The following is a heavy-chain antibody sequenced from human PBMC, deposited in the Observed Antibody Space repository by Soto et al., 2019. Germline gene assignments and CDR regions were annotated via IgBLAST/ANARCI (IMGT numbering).Heavy chain of an antibody. CDR1: GFIFSTYG. Sequence: GGSLRLSCAASGFIFSTYGMHWVRQAPGKGLEWVAVIWHDGSNKYYPDSVKGRFTISRDNSKDMLYLQMNSLRAEDTAVYYCAREYYDFWSGYPVYYYYYGMNVWGQGTTVTVSS. D-gene: IGHD3-3*01. V-gene: IGHV3-33*01. CDR3: AREYYDFWSGYPVYYYYYGMNV. CDR2: IWHDGSNK. J-gene: IGHJ6*02.